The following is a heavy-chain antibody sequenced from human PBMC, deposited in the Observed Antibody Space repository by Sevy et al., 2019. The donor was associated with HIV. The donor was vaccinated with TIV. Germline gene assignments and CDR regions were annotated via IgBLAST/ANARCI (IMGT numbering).Heavy chain of an antibody. CDR1: GFTFSSYA. D-gene: IGHD4-4*01. CDR2: ISGSGGST. CDR3: VKDHGSTVTTPFDY. V-gene: IGHV3-23*01. J-gene: IGHJ4*02. Sequence: GGSLRLSCAASGFTFSSYAMSWVRQAPGKGLEWVSAISGSGGSTYYADSVKGRFTISRDNSKNTLYLQMNSLRAEDTAVYYCVKDHGSTVTTPFDYWGQGTLVTVSS.